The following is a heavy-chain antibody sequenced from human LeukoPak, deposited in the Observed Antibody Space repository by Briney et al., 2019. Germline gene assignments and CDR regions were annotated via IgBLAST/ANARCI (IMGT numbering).Heavy chain of an antibody. V-gene: IGHV3-30*02. D-gene: IGHD3-22*01. CDR1: GFTFSSYG. J-gene: IGHJ4*02. CDR3: AKDPPRKPYYYDSSGYDY. CDR2: IWYGGSNK. Sequence: PGGSLRLSCAASGFTFSSYGMHWVRQAPGKGLEWVAVIWYGGSNKYYADSVKGRFTISRDNSKNTLYLQMNSLRAGDTAVYYCAKDPPRKPYYYDSSGYDYWGQGTLVTVSS.